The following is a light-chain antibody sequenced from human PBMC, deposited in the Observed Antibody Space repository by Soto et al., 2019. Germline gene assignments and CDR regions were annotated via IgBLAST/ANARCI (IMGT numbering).Light chain of an antibody. J-gene: IGKJ1*01. V-gene: IGKV3-20*01. Sequence: EIVLTQSPGTLSSSPGERATLSCRASQSVASNCLAWYQQEPGQAPRLLLYTASTRASGIPVRFSGSRSGTDFILPVSRLEPEDYAVYYCQNYGSSPQAFGQGTTVQS. CDR3: QNYGSSPQA. CDR1: QSVASNC. CDR2: TAS.